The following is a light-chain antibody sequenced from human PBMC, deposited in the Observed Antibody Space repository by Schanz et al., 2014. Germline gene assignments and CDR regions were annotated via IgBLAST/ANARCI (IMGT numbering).Light chain of an antibody. CDR3: ATWDDSLSALV. V-gene: IGLV2-14*03. Sequence: QSVLTQPASVSGSPGQSITISCTGTRSDVGGYNYVSWYQQHPGKAPRLMISDVSDRPSGVPDRFSGSKSGASASLAISGLQSDDEANYYCATWDDSLSALVFGGGTKLTVL. CDR2: DVS. CDR1: RSDVGGYNY. J-gene: IGLJ2*01.